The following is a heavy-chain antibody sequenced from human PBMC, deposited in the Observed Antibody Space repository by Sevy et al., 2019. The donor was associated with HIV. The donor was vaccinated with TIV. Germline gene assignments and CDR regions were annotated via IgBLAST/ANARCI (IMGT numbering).Heavy chain of an antibody. V-gene: IGHV3-7*01. CDR3: VRAIGAAGSY. Sequence: GGSLRLSCEASGFTFSSYWMSWVRRAPGKGLEWVANIKEDGSVKYYVDSVKGRFTISRDNAKNSVYLQMNSLRAEDTALYYCVRAIGAAGSYWGQGTLVTVSS. CDR2: IKEDGSVK. D-gene: IGHD6-13*01. CDR1: GFTFSSYW. J-gene: IGHJ4*02.